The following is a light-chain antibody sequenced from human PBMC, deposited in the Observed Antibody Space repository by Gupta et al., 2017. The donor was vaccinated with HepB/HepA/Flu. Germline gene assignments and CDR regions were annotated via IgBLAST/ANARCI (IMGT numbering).Light chain of an antibody. CDR2: GAS. CDR1: QSVSSK. CDR3: QQYNNWPPYT. V-gene: IGKV3-15*01. Sequence: IVMTQSPATLSVSPGDRDTLSFRASQSVSSKLAWYNQKQGQAPRLLIYGASTRATGIQARFSGSGYGTEVTLTISSRQYEDFAVYYCQQYNNWPPYTFGQGTKVEIK. J-gene: IGKJ2*01.